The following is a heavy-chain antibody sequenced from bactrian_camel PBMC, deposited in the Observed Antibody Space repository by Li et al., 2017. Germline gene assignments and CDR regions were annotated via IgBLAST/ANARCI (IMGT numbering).Heavy chain of an antibody. Sequence: HVQLVESGGGSVQAGGSLRLTCKTTGIGNTGTCVAWLRQVPGKGREVVAAIGPGRDRRFYPHAVKGRFTISRDKDTLYLQMSNLKPEDTAMYSCGTDVYLLCTVDATQGQFGYRGQGTQVTV. D-gene: IGHD2*01. J-gene: IGHJ6*01. CDR2: IGPGRDRR. V-gene: IGHV3S1*01. CDR1: GIGNTGTC. CDR3: GTDVYLLCTVDATQGQFGY.